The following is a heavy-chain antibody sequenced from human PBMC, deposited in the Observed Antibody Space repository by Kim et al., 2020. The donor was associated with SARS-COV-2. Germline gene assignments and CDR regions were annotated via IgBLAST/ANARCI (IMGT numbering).Heavy chain of an antibody. J-gene: IGHJ4*02. D-gene: IGHD3-22*01. Sequence: GGSLRLSCAASGFTFSSYAMSWVRQAPGKGLEWVSAISGSGGSTYYADSVKGLFTISRDNSKNTLYLQMNSLRAEDTAVYYCAKQTGHYDRKRGYYFDYWGQGTLVTVSS. CDR3: AKQTGHYDRKRGYYFDY. V-gene: IGHV3-23*01. CDR2: ISGSGGST. CDR1: GFTFSSYA.